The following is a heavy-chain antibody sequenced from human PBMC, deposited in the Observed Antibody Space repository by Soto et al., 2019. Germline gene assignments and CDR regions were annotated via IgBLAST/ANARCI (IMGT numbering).Heavy chain of an antibody. Sequence: DVQLVESGGALVQPGGSLRLSCSASGFTFSNYWMTWVRQAPGKGLEWVANIKRDGSEKYYVYSVKGRFTISRDNAKDSLYLQINTLRAEDTVVYYCARVFSSSFRYFHHFFGLDVW. CDR1: GFTFSNYW. CDR3: ARVFSSSFRYFHHFFGLDV. J-gene: IGHJ6*01. V-gene: IGHV3-7*05. D-gene: IGHD2-2*01. CDR2: IKRDGSEK.